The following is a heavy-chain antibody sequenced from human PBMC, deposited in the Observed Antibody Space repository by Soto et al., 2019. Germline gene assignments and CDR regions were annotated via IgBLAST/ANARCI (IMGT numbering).Heavy chain of an antibody. CDR1: GYTFTSYG. CDR3: ARDYIWGSYRYPTGQY. Sequence: ASVKVSCKASGYTFTSYGISCVRQAPGQGLEWMGWISAYNGNTNYAQKLQGRVTMTTDTSTSTAYMELRSLRSDDTAVYYCARDYIWGSYRYPTGQYWGQGTLVTVSS. D-gene: IGHD3-16*02. J-gene: IGHJ4*02. CDR2: ISAYNGNT. V-gene: IGHV1-18*01.